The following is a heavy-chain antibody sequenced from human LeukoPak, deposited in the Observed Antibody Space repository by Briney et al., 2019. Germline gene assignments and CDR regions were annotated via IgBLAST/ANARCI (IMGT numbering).Heavy chain of an antibody. CDR1: GFSFSSYE. V-gene: IGHV3-48*03. J-gene: IGHJ4*02. Sequence: GGSLRPSSAAPGFSFSSYEMNWVRQAPGKGLGCISYITSSGATKYSADSVKGRFTISRDNAKNSLYLQMTSLRVEDTAFYYCVRESRSDWYVGYFDYWGRGTLVTVSS. D-gene: IGHD6-19*01. CDR3: VRESRSDWYVGYFDY. CDR2: ITSSGATK.